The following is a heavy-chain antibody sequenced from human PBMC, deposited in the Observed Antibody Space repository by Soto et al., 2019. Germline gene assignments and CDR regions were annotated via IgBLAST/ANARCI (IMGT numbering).Heavy chain of an antibody. V-gene: IGHV3-30-3*01. CDR2: ISYDGSNK. J-gene: IGHJ4*02. CDR3: ARGSYYFDY. D-gene: IGHD1-26*01. Sequence: QVQLVESRGGVVQPGRSLRLSCAASGFTFSSYAMHWVRQAPGKGLEWVAVISYDGSNKYYADSVKGRFTISRDNSKNTLYLQMNSLRAEDTAVYYCARGSYYFDYWGQGTLVTVSS. CDR1: GFTFSSYA.